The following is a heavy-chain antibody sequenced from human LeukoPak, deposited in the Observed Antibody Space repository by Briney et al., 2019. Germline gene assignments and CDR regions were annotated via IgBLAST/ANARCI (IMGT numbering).Heavy chain of an antibody. V-gene: IGHV1-3*01. J-gene: IGHJ3*02. CDR2: INAGSGNT. Sequence: APVKVSCKASEYIFTNYAMHWVRQAPGQRLEWMGWINAGSGNTKFSQKFQGRVSITRDTSATTAYMELSSLRSEDTAVYYCARSSLLSFHGDPFDIWGQGTMVTVSS. D-gene: IGHD2-21*01. CDR1: EYIFTNYA. CDR3: ARSSLLSFHGDPFDI.